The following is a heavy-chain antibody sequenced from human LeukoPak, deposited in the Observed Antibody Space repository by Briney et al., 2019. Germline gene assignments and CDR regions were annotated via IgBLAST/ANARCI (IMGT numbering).Heavy chain of an antibody. D-gene: IGHD3-22*01. J-gene: IGHJ4*02. CDR1: GYSFTSYW. V-gene: IGHV5-51*01. CDR3: ARLYYYDSSGYYPLGGYYFDY. CDR2: FYPGDSDT. Sequence: GESLKISCKGSGYSFTSYWIGWVRQMPGKGLEWIGIFYPGDSDTRYSPSFQGQVTFSADKSISTASLQWTSLKASDTAMYYCARLYYYDSSGYYPLGGYYFDYWGQGTLVTVSS.